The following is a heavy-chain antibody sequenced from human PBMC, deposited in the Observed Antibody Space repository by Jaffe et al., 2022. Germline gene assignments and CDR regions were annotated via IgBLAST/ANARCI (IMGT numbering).Heavy chain of an antibody. Sequence: QVQLVQSGAEVKKPGASVKVSCKASGYTFTSYDINWVRQATGQGLEWMGWMNPNSGNTGYAQKFQGRVTMTRNTSISTAYMELSSLRSEDTAVYYCATIPPGYGSGRWGRYFDLWGRGTLVTVSS. CDR2: MNPNSGNT. D-gene: IGHD3-10*01. CDR1: GYTFTSYD. CDR3: ATIPPGYGSGRWGRYFDL. V-gene: IGHV1-8*01. J-gene: IGHJ2*01.